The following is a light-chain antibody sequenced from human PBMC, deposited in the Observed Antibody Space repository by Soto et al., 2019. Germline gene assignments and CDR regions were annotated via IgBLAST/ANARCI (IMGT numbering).Light chain of an antibody. Sequence: EIVMTQSPATLSVSPGERVTLSCRASESIDFNLAWYQQKPGQAPRLLIYGASNRATGIPARFSGSGSGTEFTLTISSLQSEGFALYYCQQYNNWLTFGGGTKVDIK. CDR1: ESIDFN. CDR2: GAS. V-gene: IGKV3-15*01. J-gene: IGKJ4*01. CDR3: QQYNNWLT.